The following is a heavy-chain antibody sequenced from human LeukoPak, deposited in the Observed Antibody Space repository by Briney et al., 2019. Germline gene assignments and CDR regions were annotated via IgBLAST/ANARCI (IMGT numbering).Heavy chain of an antibody. V-gene: IGHV3-30*03. J-gene: IGHJ4*02. CDR3: ARAGTSWGPPSDY. CDR2: ISYDGSNK. CDR1: GGTFSSYG. D-gene: IGHD2-2*01. Sequence: SCKASGGTFSSYGMHWVRQAPGKGLEWVAVISYDGSNKDYADSVKGRFTISRDNSKNTLHLQMNSLRAEDTAVYYCARAGTSWGPPSDYWGQGTLVTVSS.